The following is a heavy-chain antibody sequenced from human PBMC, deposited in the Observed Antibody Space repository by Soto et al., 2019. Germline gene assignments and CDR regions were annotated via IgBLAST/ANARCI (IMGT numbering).Heavy chain of an antibody. Sequence: GESLKISCKGSGYSFTSYWIGWVRQMPGKGLEWMGIIYPGDSDTRYSPSFQGQVTISADKSISTAYLQWSSLKASDTAMYYCERWYRSSRGGDAFDIWGQGPMVTVSS. V-gene: IGHV5-51*01. D-gene: IGHD6-13*01. CDR1: GYSFTSYW. CDR2: IYPGDSDT. J-gene: IGHJ3*02. CDR3: ERWYRSSRGGDAFDI.